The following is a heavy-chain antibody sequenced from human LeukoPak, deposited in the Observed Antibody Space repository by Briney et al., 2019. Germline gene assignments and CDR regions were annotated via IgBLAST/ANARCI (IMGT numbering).Heavy chain of an antibody. D-gene: IGHD1-14*01. J-gene: IGHJ4*02. Sequence: GGSLRLSCAASGFTFSSYGMHWVRQAPGKGLEGVAVISYDGSNKYYADSVKGRFTISRDNSKNTLSLQMNSLRAEDMAVYYCVKRWAGTTIGQQDYWGQGTPVTVSS. CDR1: GFTFSSYG. CDR3: VKRWAGTTIGQQDY. CDR2: ISYDGSNK. V-gene: IGHV3-30*18.